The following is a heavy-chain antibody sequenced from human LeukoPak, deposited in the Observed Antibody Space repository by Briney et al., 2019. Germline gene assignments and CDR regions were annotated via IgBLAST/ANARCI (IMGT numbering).Heavy chain of an antibody. J-gene: IGHJ4*02. CDR1: GGSISSSY. V-gene: IGHV4-59*01. CDR3: ARAVAGYTFDY. CDR2: IYYSGSI. Sequence: SETLSLTCTVSGGSISSSYWNWIRQPPGKGLEWIGYIYYSGSINYNPSLKSRVTISVDTSKNQFSLKLSSVTAADTAVYYCARAVAGYTFDYWGQGTLVTVSS. D-gene: IGHD6-19*01.